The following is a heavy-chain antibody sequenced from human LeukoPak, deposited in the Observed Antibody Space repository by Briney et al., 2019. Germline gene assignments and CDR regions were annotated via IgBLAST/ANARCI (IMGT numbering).Heavy chain of an antibody. Sequence: GGSLRLXXAASGFTFSXXXXXXVRQAPGXXXXXXXXXXXXXXNKYYADSVKGRFTXSRDNSKNTLYLQMNSLRAEXTAVYYCARDGAYCAGGSCHSYNAFDICGQGTVVTVSS. CDR2: XXXXXXNK. CDR3: ARDGAYCAGGSCHSYNAFDI. D-gene: IGHD2-15*01. V-gene: IGHV3-30*01. CDR1: GFTFSXXX. J-gene: IGHJ3*02.